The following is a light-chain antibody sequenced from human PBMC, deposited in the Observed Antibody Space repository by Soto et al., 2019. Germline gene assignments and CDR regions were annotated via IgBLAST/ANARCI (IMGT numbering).Light chain of an antibody. Sequence: EIVLTKSPGTRSLSPGERATLSCRASQSVSSSYLAWYQQKPGQAPRLLIYGASSRATGIPDRFSGSGSGTDFTLTISRLEPEDFAVYYCQQYGSSPRTLGPGTKVDIK. CDR2: GAS. CDR1: QSVSSSY. V-gene: IGKV3-20*01. J-gene: IGKJ3*01. CDR3: QQYGSSPRT.